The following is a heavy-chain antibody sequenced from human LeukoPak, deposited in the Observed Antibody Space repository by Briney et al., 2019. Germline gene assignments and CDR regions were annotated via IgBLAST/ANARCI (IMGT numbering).Heavy chain of an antibody. CDR3: AKDPVDINYYYGMDV. V-gene: IGHV3-23*01. CDR1: GFTFSSYS. J-gene: IGHJ6*02. Sequence: GGSLRLSCAASGFTFSSYSMNWVRQAPGKGLEWVSAISGSGGSTYYADSVKGRFTISRDNSKNTLYLQMNSLRAEDTAVYYCAKDPVDINYYYGMDVWGQGTTVTVSS. CDR2: ISGSGGST. D-gene: IGHD3-9*01.